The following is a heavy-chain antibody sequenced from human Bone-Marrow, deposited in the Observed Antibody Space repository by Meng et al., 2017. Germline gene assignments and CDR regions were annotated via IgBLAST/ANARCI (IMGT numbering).Heavy chain of an antibody. J-gene: IGHJ3*02. D-gene: IGHD2-21*02. Sequence: GESLKISCAASGFIFSSYGMHWVRQAPGKGLEWVAVIWYDGSNKNYADSVKGRFTISRDNSKNTLYLQMNSLRAEDTAMYFCARSLSDTAKGVFNIWGQGTVVTVSS. CDR2: IWYDGSNK. V-gene: IGHV3-33*01. CDR1: GFIFSSYG. CDR3: ARSLSDTAKGVFNI.